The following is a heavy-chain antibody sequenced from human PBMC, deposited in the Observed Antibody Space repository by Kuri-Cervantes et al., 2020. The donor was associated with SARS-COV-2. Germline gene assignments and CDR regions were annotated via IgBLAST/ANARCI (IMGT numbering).Heavy chain of an antibody. CDR2: NSGSGGST. Sequence: GESLKISCAASGFTFSSYAMSWVRQAPGKGLEWVSANSGSGGSTYYADSVKGRFTISRDNSKNTLYLQMNSLRAEDTAVYYCASHCSSTSCSLYYYYYYMDVWGKGTTVTVSS. CDR1: GFTFSSYA. D-gene: IGHD2-2*01. J-gene: IGHJ6*03. V-gene: IGHV3-23*01. CDR3: ASHCSSTSCSLYYYYYYMDV.